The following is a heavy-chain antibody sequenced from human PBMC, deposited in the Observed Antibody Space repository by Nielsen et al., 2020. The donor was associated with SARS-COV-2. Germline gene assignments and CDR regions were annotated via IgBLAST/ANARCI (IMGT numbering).Heavy chain of an antibody. J-gene: IGHJ4*02. Sequence: GSLRLSCAVYGGSFSGYYWSWIRQPPGKGLEWIGEINHSGSTNYNPSLKSRVTISVDTSKNQFSLKLSSVTAADTAVYYCARDRLRGSGSSRYFDYWGQGTLVTVSS. D-gene: IGHD3-10*01. CDR1: GGSFSGYY. V-gene: IGHV4-34*01. CDR2: INHSGST. CDR3: ARDRLRGSGSSRYFDY.